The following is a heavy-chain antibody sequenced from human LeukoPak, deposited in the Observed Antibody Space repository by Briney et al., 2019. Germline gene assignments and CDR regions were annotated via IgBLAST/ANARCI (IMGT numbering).Heavy chain of an antibody. V-gene: IGHV3-23*01. D-gene: IGHD3-10*01. CDR2: VSDSGGNT. Sequence: GGSLRLSCGASGFTFSSYAMSWVRQAPGKGLEWVSAVSDSGGNTYYADSVKGRFTISRDNSKNTLYLQMYSLRAEDTAVYYCAKEVRGYWSFDLWGRGTLVTVSP. CDR3: AKEVRGYWSFDL. J-gene: IGHJ2*01. CDR1: GFTFSSYA.